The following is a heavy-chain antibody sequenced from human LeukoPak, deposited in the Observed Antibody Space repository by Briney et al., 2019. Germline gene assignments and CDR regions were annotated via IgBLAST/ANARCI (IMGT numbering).Heavy chain of an antibody. Sequence: GGSLRLSCAASGFNFSSYSMNWVRQAPGKGLEWVSSISSSSSYIYYADSVKGRFTISRDNAKNSLYLQMNSLRAEDTAVYYCARVQWERRNDYWGQGTLVTVSS. CDR1: GFNFSSYS. V-gene: IGHV3-21*01. J-gene: IGHJ4*02. D-gene: IGHD1-26*01. CDR3: ARVQWERRNDY. CDR2: ISSSSSYI.